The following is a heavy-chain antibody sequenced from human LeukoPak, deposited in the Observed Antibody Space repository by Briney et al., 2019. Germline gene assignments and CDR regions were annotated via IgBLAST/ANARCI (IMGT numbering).Heavy chain of an antibody. J-gene: IGHJ1*01. CDR2: ISVYNGNT. CDR3: ARPEQYDGDYDLSGYFQH. Sequence: ASVKVSCKASGYTFTSYGISWVRQAPGQGLEWMGWISVYNGNTKFTQKFQGRVTMTTDTSTSTAYMELRSLTSDDTAVYYCARPEQYDGDYDLSGYFQHWGQGTLVTVSS. V-gene: IGHV1-18*01. D-gene: IGHD4-17*01. CDR1: GYTFTSYG.